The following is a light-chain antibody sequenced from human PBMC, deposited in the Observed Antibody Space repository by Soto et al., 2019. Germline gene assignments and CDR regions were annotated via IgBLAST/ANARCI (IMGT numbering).Light chain of an antibody. J-gene: IGLJ2*01. CDR3: SATDDSLGGPV. CDR1: SSNIGANY. V-gene: IGLV1-47*02. CDR2: TND. Sequence: QSVLTQPPSVSGAPGQRVTISCTGSSSNIGANYVYWYQQVPGTAPKLLIYTNDQRPSGVPDRFSASKSGTSASLAISGLRSEDEADYFCSATDDSLGGPVFGGGTKLTVL.